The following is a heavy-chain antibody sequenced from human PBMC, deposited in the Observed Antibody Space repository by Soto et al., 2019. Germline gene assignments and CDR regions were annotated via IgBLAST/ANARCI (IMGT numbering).Heavy chain of an antibody. J-gene: IGHJ4*02. CDR1: GFTFSRYS. CDR3: SRAPFDSSGYFGY. CDR2: ISYDETNE. Sequence: PGGSLRLSCAASGFTFSRYSMHWVRQAPGKGLEWVAAISYDETNESYADSVKGRFTISRDTSKNTLFLQMNSLRPEDTAVYFCSRAPFDSSGYFGYWGQGALVTVS. V-gene: IGHV3-30-3*01. D-gene: IGHD3-22*01.